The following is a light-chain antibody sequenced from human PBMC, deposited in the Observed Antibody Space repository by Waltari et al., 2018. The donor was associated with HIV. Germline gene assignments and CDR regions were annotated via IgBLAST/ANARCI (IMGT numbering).Light chain of an antibody. CDR3: QQYDNLSL. CDR1: QYVNRNF. V-gene: IGKV3-20*01. CDR2: GAS. Sequence: VLTQSPGTLSLSPGQRATLTCRANQYVNRNFFVWYHPQPGQAPRLLNYGASRRAAGIPDRFSGSGSGTYFTLTISRLDPEDFALYYWQQYDNLSLFGPGTKVDIK. J-gene: IGKJ3*01.